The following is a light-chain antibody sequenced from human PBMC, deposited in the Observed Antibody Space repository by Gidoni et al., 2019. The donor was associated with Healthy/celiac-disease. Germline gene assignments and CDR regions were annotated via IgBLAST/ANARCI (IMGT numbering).Light chain of an antibody. CDR3: SSYTSSSTLVV. Sequence: QSALTQPASVSGSPGQSITISCTGTSCDVGGYNYVSCYQQHPGKAPKLMIYEVSKRPSGVSNRFSGSKSGNTASLTISGLQAEDEADYYCSSYTSSSTLVVFGGGTKLTVL. V-gene: IGLV2-14*01. CDR2: EVS. J-gene: IGLJ2*01. CDR1: SCDVGGYNY.